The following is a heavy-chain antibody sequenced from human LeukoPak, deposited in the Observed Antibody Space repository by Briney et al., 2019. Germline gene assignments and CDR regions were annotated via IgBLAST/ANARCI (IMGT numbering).Heavy chain of an antibody. CDR1: GLTYSRFW. Sequence: PGGSLRLSCVVSGLTYSRFWMTWVRQAPGKGLEWVANINQNGREKNYVDSVKGRFTISRDNAKDSLSLQMSSLRAEDTAIYSCAKNGDRGAYCSGGSCYPYYYQNMDVWGKGTTVTISS. CDR2: INQNGREK. CDR3: AKNGDRGAYCSGGSCYPYYYQNMDV. V-gene: IGHV3-7*03. J-gene: IGHJ6*03. D-gene: IGHD2-15*01.